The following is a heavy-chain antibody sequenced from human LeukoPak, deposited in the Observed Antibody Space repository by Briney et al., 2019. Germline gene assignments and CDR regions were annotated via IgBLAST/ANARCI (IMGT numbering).Heavy chain of an antibody. V-gene: IGHV3-66*01. D-gene: IGHD6-19*01. CDR2: IYSGGGT. J-gene: IGHJ3*02. CDR1: GFTVSSNY. CDR3: ASSWLVHAAFDI. Sequence: GGSLRISCAASGFTVSSNYMSWVRQAPGKGLEWVSVIYSGGGTNYADSVKGRFSISRENSKNTLYPQMNSLRAEDTAVYYCASSWLVHAAFDIWGQGTMVSVSS.